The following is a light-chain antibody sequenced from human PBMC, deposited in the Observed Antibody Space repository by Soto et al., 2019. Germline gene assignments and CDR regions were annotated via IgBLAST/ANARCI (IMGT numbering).Light chain of an antibody. CDR1: QTVSSY. J-gene: IGKJ5*01. V-gene: IGKV3-20*01. CDR3: QQYGTSPIT. Sequence: EKVLTQSPGTPSFFPREKNTPSRRAIQTVSSYLTWYQQRPGQAPRLLISGASRRATGIPDRFSGSGSGTDFTLTISRLEPEDFALYYCQQYGTSPITFGQGTRWRL. CDR2: GAS.